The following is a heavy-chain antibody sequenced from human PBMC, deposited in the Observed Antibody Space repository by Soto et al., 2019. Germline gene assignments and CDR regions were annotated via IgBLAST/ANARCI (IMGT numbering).Heavy chain of an antibody. CDR1: GFSLSTSGMC. Sequence: SGPTLVNPTQTLTLTCTFSGFSLSTSGMCVSWIRQPPGKALEWLALIDWDDDKYYSTSLKTRLTISKDTSKNQVVLTMTNMDPVDTATYYCALATAAAGPGQFDYWGQGTLVTVS. J-gene: IGHJ4*02. CDR2: IDWDDDK. V-gene: IGHV2-70*01. D-gene: IGHD6-13*01. CDR3: ALATAAAGPGQFDY.